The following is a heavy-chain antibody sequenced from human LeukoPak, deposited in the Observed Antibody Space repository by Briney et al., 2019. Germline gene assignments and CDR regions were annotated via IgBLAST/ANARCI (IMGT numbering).Heavy chain of an antibody. Sequence: GGSLRLSCAASGFTVSSNYMSWVRQAPGKGLEWVSVIYSGGSTYYADSVKGRFTISRDNSKNTLYLQMNSLRAEDTAVYYCAICSGGSCYGAFDIWGQGTMVTVS. J-gene: IGHJ3*02. CDR3: AICSGGSCYGAFDI. D-gene: IGHD2-15*01. CDR2: IYSGGST. V-gene: IGHV3-66*01. CDR1: GFTVSSNY.